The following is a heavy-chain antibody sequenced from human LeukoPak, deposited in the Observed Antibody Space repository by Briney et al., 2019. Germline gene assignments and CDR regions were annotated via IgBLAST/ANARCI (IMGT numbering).Heavy chain of an antibody. CDR2: INNRGSST. D-gene: IGHD4-17*01. Sequence: GGSLRLSCAASGFTFSSYTMSWVRQAPGEGLEWLSAINNRGSSTYYAGSVKDRFTISRDNSENTLYLQMNSLTVDDTPVYFCAKERQTGDYFTSDYWGQGTLVTVSS. CDR3: AKERQTGDYFTSDY. V-gene: IGHV3-23*01. CDR1: GFTFSSYT. J-gene: IGHJ4*02.